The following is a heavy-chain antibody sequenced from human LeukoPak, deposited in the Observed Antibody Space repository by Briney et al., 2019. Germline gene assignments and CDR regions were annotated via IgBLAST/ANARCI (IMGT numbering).Heavy chain of an antibody. V-gene: IGHV4-34*01. CDR2: INHSGST. J-gene: IGHJ6*02. CDR3: ARISEVWGGYYYYGMDV. D-gene: IGHD3-10*01. Sequence: SETLSLTCAVYGGSFSGYYWSWIRQPPGKGLEWIGEINHSGSTNYNPSLKSRVTISVDTSKNQFSLKLSSVTAAGTAVYYCARISEVWGGYYYYGMDVWGQGTTVTVSS. CDR1: GGSFSGYY.